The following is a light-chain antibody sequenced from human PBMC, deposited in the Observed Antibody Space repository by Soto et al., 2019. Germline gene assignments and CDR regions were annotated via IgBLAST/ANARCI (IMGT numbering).Light chain of an antibody. V-gene: IGKV1-33*01. J-gene: IGKJ4*01. CDR2: DAS. CDR1: QDIRNY. CDR3: QQYDNLPIT. Sequence: DIQMTQSPSSLSASVGDRVTITCQASQDIRNYLNWYQQKPGKAPKLLIYDASNLETGGPSRFSGSGSGTDFTFTISSLQPEDIATYYGQQYDNLPITFGGGTKVEIK.